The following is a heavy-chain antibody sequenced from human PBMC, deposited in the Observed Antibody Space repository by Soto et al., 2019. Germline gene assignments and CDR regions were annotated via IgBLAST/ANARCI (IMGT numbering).Heavy chain of an antibody. J-gene: IGHJ6*02. CDR2: IYHSGST. Sequence: SETLSLTCAVSGGSISSSNWWSWVRQPPGKGLEWIGEIYHSGSTNYNPSLKSRVTISVDKSKNQFSLKLSSVTAADTAVYYCARVVNVMDTIFGVVGLQYYYVMDVWGQGTTVTVTS. CDR1: GGSISSSNW. V-gene: IGHV4-4*02. D-gene: IGHD3-3*01. CDR3: ARVVNVMDTIFGVVGLQYYYVMDV.